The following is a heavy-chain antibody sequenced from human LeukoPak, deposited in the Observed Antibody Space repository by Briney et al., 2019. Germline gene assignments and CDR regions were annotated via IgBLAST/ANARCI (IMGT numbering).Heavy chain of an antibody. D-gene: IGHD5-24*01. CDR2: IKQDGSEK. CDR1: GFTFSRYW. CDR3: ARDADLGATISGAFDI. Sequence: PGGSLRLSCAASGFTFSRYWMTWVRQAPGKGLEWVASIKQDGSEKYYVDSVKGRFTVSRDNAKNSVYVQMNRLRAEDTAIYYCARDADLGATISGAFDIRGQGRKVTVSS. V-gene: IGHV3-7*01. J-gene: IGHJ3*02.